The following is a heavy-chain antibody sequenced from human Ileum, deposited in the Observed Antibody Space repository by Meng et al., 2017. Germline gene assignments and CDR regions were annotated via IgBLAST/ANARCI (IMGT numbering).Heavy chain of an antibody. D-gene: IGHD3-10*01. Sequence: QLQHVGGRLLSPSLPLSLSFPVYGASFTGYSWTWIRQSPGKGLEWIGEVNHDGGTNYSPSLKSRVIISIDTSKNQFSLKLTAVTATDAVVYYCAREGSWFGADYWGQGTLVTVSS. CDR1: GASFTGYS. J-gene: IGHJ4*02. CDR2: VNHDGGT. V-gene: IGHV4-34*01. CDR3: AREGSWFGADY.